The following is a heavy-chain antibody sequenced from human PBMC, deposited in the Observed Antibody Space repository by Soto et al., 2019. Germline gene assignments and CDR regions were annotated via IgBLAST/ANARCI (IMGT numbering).Heavy chain of an antibody. D-gene: IGHD2-21*01. J-gene: IGHJ4*02. CDR1: GASISSGGYY. V-gene: IGHV4-31*03. Sequence: SETLSLTCTVSGASISSGGYYWSWIRHHPGKGLEFIGYIYNTGGTTYNPSLRSRITISLDTSKNHFSLRLRSVTAADTAMYYSARVIYNACDGDRERPYYFATWGQGSLVTASS. CDR2: IYNTGGT. CDR3: ARVIYNACDGDRERPYYFAT.